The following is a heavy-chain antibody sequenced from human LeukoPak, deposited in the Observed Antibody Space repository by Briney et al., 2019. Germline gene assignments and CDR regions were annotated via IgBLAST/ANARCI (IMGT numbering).Heavy chain of an antibody. D-gene: IGHD6-19*01. V-gene: IGHV4-39*07. J-gene: IGHJ4*02. CDR2: IYYSGST. Sequence: SETLSLTCTVSGGSISSSSYYRGWIRQPPGKGLEWIGSIYYSGSTYYNPSLKSRVTISVDTSKNQFSLKLSSVTAADTAVYYCARRPALAVAGPSPFDYWGQGTLVTVSS. CDR3: ARRPALAVAGPSPFDY. CDR1: GGSISSSSYY.